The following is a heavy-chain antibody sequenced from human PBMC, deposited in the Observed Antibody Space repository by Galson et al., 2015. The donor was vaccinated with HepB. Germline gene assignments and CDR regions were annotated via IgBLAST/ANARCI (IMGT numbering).Heavy chain of an antibody. CDR3: AREGRAFEI. V-gene: IGHV3-7*03. J-gene: IGHJ3*02. Sequence: SLRLSCAVSGFSFHSYWMSWVRQAPGKGLEWVANIEQDGRVRNYVDSVKGRFTISRDNSKNSLYLEMSSLRVEDTAVYYCAREGRAFEIWGQGTMDTVSS. CDR1: GFSFHSYW. CDR2: IEQDGRVR. D-gene: IGHD3-10*01.